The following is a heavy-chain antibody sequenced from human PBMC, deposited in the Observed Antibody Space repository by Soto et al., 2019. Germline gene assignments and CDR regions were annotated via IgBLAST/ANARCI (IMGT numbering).Heavy chain of an antibody. D-gene: IGHD5-12*01. Sequence: ASVKVSCKASGYTFTSYGISWVRQAPGQGLEWMGWISAYNGNTNYAQMLQGRVTMTTDTSTSTAYMELRSLRSDDTAVYYCARRIVATEKFDYWGQGTLVTVSS. V-gene: IGHV1-18*01. CDR3: ARRIVATEKFDY. CDR1: GYTFTSYG. CDR2: ISAYNGNT. J-gene: IGHJ4*02.